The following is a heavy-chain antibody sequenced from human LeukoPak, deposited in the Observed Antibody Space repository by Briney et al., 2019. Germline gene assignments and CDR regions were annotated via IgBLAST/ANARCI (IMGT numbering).Heavy chain of an antibody. J-gene: IGHJ4*02. D-gene: IGHD1-26*01. V-gene: IGHV4-39*01. CDR1: GGSINTATFD. CDR3: ARFKGGTGFDY. CDR2: ISSDGTA. Sequence: PSETLSLTCAVSGGSINTATFDWGWIRQAPGRDFEWIATISSDGTAYYNPSLMSRVTISIDTSMSQFSLDLTSVTAADTGLFYCARFKGGTGFDYWGQGILVIVSS.